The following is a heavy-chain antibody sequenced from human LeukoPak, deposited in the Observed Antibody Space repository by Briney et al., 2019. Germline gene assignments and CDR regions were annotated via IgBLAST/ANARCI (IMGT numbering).Heavy chain of an antibody. J-gene: IGHJ4*02. CDR2: IIPILDVT. CDR1: GSTFTNYA. D-gene: IGHD3-9*01. CDR3: ARGGGVDILTGFQY. Sequence: SVKVSCKASGSTFTNYAINWVRQAPGQGLEWMGRIIPILDVTNYAQKFQGRVTITADQSTSTAYMELSSLRSEDTAVYYCARGGGVDILTGFQYWGQGTLVTVSS. V-gene: IGHV1-69*04.